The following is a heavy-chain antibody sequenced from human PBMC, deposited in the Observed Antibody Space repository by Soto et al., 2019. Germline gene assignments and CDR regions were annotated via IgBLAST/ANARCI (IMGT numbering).Heavy chain of an antibody. CDR3: ARVKDGYSYLFDP. CDR1: GYTFTNAG. V-gene: IGHV1-18*01. D-gene: IGHD5-18*01. J-gene: IGHJ5*02. Sequence: ASVKVSCKASGYTFTNAGISWVRQAPGQGLEWLGWINTDNGNTNYAQHLQGRVTLTTDTSTSTAYMDLRSLRSDDTAVYYCARVKDGYSYLFDPWGQGTLVTVSS. CDR2: INTDNGNT.